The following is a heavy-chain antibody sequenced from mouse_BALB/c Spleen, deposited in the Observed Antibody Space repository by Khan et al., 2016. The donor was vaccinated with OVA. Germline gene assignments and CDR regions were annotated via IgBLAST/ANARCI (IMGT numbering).Heavy chain of an antibody. CDR2: IYPLNDYT. V-gene: IGHV1S136*01. D-gene: IGHD2-12*01. CDR3: AAVDNYDGSFAY. CDR1: GYTFTSYV. J-gene: IGHJ3*01. Sequence: VQLKQSGPELVKPGASVKMSCKASGYTFTSYVIHWVKQKPGLGLEWIGYIYPLNDYTKYNQKFKGKATLTSDKSSSTAYMQLSSLTSEDSAVLRGAAVDNYDGSFAYWGQGTLVTVSA.